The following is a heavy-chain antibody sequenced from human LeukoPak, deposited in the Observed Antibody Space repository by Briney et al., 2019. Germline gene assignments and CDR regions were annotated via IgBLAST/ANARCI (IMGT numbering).Heavy chain of an antibody. CDR1: GYTFSNYD. V-gene: IGHV1-8*01. Sequence: ASVKVSCKASGYTFSNYDINWVRQAPGQRLEWMGWMNPNSGRRVYAQKFQGRVTMTRNSSINTAYMELTSLRSDDTAVYYCARGLRSDYWGQGTLVTVSS. D-gene: IGHD3-16*02. J-gene: IGHJ4*02. CDR2: MNPNSGRR. CDR3: ARGLRSDY.